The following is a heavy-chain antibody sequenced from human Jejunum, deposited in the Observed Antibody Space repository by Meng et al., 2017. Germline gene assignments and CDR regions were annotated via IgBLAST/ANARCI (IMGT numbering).Heavy chain of an antibody. D-gene: IGHD1-7*01. CDR1: GFSLTTNGVG. CDR3: AHILVSNWNYLSPFDF. CDR2: VYWDDDE. Sequence: HIPLKASVPTLVKPTQTPTLTCTFSGFSLTTNGVGVGWIRQPPGKALEWLALVYWDDDERYSPSLKSRLTITKNTSKNQVVLTMTNMGPVDTATYYCAHILVSNWNYLSPFDFWGQGTLVTVSS. V-gene: IGHV2-5*02. J-gene: IGHJ4*02.